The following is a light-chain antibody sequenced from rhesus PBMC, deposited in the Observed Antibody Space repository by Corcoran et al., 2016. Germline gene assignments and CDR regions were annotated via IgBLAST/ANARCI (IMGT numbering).Light chain of an antibody. CDR2: GAS. J-gene: IGKJ2*01. CDR3: LQHSNWPYS. Sequence: EIVMTQSPVTLSLSPGERATLSCRASQSVSNSLAWYQQIPGQAPRLLIYGASSRATGIPDRFSGSGAGTDFTLTISSLEPEDVAVYYCLQHSNWPYSFGQGTKVEIK. V-gene: IGKV3-24*01. CDR1: QSVSNS.